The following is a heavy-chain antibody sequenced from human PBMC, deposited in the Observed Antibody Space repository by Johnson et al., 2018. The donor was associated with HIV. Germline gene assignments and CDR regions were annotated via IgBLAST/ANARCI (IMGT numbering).Heavy chain of an antibody. D-gene: IGHD3-22*01. CDR1: GFTFNTYG. CDR2: IKSKTDGGTT. J-gene: IGHJ3*02. Sequence: VQLVESGGSVVRPGGSLRLSCAASGFTFNTYGMDWVRQAPGKGLEWVGRIKSKTDGGTTDYAAPVKGRFTISRDDSKNTLYLQMNSLKTEDTAVYYCTTDLGYYDSSGDAFDIWGQGTMVTVSS. V-gene: IGHV3-15*01. CDR3: TTDLGYYDSSGDAFDI.